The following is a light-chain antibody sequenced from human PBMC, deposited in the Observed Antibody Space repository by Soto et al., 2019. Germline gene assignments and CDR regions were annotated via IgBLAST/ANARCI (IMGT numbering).Light chain of an antibody. CDR1: SSDVGGYNY. Sequence: QSVLTQPASVSGSPGQSITISCTGTSSDVGGYNYVSWYQQHPGKAPKLMIYDVSNRPSGVSNRFSGSKSGNTASLTISGLQAEDDAEYYCSSYTISSSDVFGTGTRSP. J-gene: IGLJ1*01. CDR3: SSYTISSSDV. V-gene: IGLV2-14*01. CDR2: DVS.